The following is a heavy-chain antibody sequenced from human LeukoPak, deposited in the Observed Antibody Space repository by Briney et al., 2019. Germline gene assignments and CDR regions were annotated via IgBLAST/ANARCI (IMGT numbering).Heavy chain of an antibody. D-gene: IGHD4-17*01. Sequence: GGSLRLSCAASGCTFSDSAMHWVRQASGKGLEWVGRIRSKADNYATEFGASVKGRFTISRDDSKNTAYLQMNSLKTEDTAVYYCTGGTTVTTLDYWGQGTLVTVSS. V-gene: IGHV3-73*01. CDR1: GCTFSDSA. J-gene: IGHJ4*02. CDR2: IRSKADNYAT. CDR3: TGGTTVTTLDY.